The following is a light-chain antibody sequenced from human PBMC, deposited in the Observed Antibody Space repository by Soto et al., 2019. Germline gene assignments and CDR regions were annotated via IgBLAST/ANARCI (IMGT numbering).Light chain of an antibody. Sequence: EIVMTQSPATLSVSPGERATLSCRASQSVSSNLAWYQQKPGQAPRLIVFGASTRATGIPDRFSGSGSGTLFALPVSNLQSEDLAVYYCHQYNNWPLSFGGGTKVEIK. V-gene: IGKV3-15*01. CDR1: QSVSSN. CDR3: HQYNNWPLS. J-gene: IGKJ4*01. CDR2: GAS.